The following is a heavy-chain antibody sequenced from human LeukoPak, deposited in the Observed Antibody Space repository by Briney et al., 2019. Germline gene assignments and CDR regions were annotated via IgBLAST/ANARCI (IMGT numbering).Heavy chain of an antibody. J-gene: IGHJ5*02. CDR3: ARDGGVAYCGGDCYSGWFDP. V-gene: IGHV4-61*08. D-gene: IGHD2-21*02. Sequence: SETLSLTCTVSGGSISSGGYYWSWIRQHPGKGLEWIGYIYYSGSTYYNPSLKSRVTISVDTSKNQFSLKLSSVTAADTAVYYCARDGGVAYCGGDCYSGWFDPWGQGTLVTVSS. CDR2: IYYSGST. CDR1: GGSISSGGYY.